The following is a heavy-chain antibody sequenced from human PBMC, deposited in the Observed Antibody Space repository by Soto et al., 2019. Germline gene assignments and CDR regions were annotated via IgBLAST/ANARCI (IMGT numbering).Heavy chain of an antibody. D-gene: IGHD6-19*01. Sequence: SGPTLVNPTQTLTLTCTFSGFSLSTSGMCVSWIRQPPGKALEWLALIDWDDDKYYSTSLKTRLTISKDTSKNQVVLTMTNMDPVDTATYYCARSDVRHSSGWAHFDYWGQGTLVTVSS. CDR1: GFSLSTSGMC. CDR2: IDWDDDK. CDR3: ARSDVRHSSGWAHFDY. J-gene: IGHJ4*02. V-gene: IGHV2-70*01.